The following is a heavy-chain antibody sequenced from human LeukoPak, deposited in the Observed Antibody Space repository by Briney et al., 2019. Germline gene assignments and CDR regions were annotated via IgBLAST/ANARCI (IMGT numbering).Heavy chain of an antibody. Sequence: GGSLRLSCAASGFTFSSYGMHWVRQAPGRGLKWVAFIRYDGSNKYYADSVKGRFTISRDNSKNTLYLQMNSLRAEDTAVYYCAKDFYPRVYCSGGSCYSAGFDYWGQGTLVTVSS. J-gene: IGHJ4*02. CDR1: GFTFSSYG. D-gene: IGHD2-15*01. CDR2: IRYDGSNK. V-gene: IGHV3-30*02. CDR3: AKDFYPRVYCSGGSCYSAGFDY.